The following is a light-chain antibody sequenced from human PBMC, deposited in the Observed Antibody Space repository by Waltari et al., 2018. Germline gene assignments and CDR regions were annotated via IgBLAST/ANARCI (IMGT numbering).Light chain of an antibody. CDR2: AAS. V-gene: IGKV1-12*01. J-gene: IGKJ4*01. CDR3: QEANSFPLT. CDR1: QGIRSW. Sequence: DIQMTQSPPSVSASGGDRVTITCRASQGIRSWLSWDQQKPGKAPKLLIYAASNLQSGVPSRFSGSDSGTEFTLTISSLQPEDVATYYCQEANSFPLTFGGGTKVEI.